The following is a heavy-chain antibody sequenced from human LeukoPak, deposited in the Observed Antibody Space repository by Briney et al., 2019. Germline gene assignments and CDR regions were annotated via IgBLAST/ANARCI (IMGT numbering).Heavy chain of an antibody. CDR2: INPSGGST. Sequence: ASVKVSCKASGYTFTSYYMHWVRQAPGQGLEWMGIINPSGGSTSYAQKFQGRVTMTRDTSTSTVYMELSSLRSEGTAVYYCARGSVAVAGNYYGMDVWGQGTTVTVSS. J-gene: IGHJ6*02. CDR3: ARGSVAVAGNYYGMDV. CDR1: GYTFTSYY. V-gene: IGHV1-46*01. D-gene: IGHD6-19*01.